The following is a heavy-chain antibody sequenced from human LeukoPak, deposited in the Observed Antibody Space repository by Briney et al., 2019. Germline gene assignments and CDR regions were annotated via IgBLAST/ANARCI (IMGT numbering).Heavy chain of an antibody. V-gene: IGHV3-30*04. Sequence: GGSLRLSCAASGFTLSSYAMLWVRQAPGKGLEWVAVISYDGSNKYYADSVKGRFTISRDNSKNTLYLQMNSLRAEDTAVYYCARDRTMVHFDYWGQGTLVTVSS. J-gene: IGHJ4*02. D-gene: IGHD3-10*01. CDR2: ISYDGSNK. CDR3: ARDRTMVHFDY. CDR1: GFTLSSYA.